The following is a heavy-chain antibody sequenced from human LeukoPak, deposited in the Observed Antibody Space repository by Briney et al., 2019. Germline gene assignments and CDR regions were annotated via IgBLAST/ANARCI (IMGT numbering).Heavy chain of an antibody. Sequence: SETLSLTCTVSGGSISSSAYYWGWIRQPPGKGLEWIASIYYSGSTYYNPSLKSRSTISVDTSKNQFSLKLSSVTAADTAVYFCARVLPTNFWSGYYFEYWGQGTRVTVSS. J-gene: IGHJ4*02. V-gene: IGHV4-39*01. CDR1: GGSISSSAYY. CDR2: IYYSGST. CDR3: ARVLPTNFWSGYYFEY. D-gene: IGHD3-3*01.